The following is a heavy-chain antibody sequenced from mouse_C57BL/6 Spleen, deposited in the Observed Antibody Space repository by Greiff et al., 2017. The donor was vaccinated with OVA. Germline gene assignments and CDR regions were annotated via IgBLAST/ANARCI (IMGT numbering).Heavy chain of an antibody. CDR1: GYTFTSYW. Sequence: QVQLQQPGAELVKPGASVKLSCKASGYTFTSYWMQWVKQRPGQDLEWIGEIDPSDSYTNYNQKFKGKATLTVDTSSSTAYMQLSSLTSEDSAVYYCARKDYWGQGTTLTVSS. CDR2: IDPSDSYT. V-gene: IGHV1-50*01. J-gene: IGHJ2*01. CDR3: ARKDY.